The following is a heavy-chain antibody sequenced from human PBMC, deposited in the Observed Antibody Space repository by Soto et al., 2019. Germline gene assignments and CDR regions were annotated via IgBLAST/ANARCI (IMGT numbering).Heavy chain of an antibody. V-gene: IGHV3-33*01. J-gene: IGHJ5*02. CDR2: IWYHGTTK. Sequence: GGSLRLSCEVSGFSLSGYGMHWVRQAPGKGLEWVAVIWYHGTTKNYADSVKGRFTISRDTSKNTVYLQMDSLKVEDAAVYYCARDVDRTSHLNWFDPWGQGVMVTVSS. CDR1: GFSLSGYG. D-gene: IGHD5-12*01. CDR3: ARDVDRTSHLNWFDP.